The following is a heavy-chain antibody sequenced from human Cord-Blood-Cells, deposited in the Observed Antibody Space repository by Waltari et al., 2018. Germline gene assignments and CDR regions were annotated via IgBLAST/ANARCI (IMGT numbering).Heavy chain of an antibody. Sequence: EVQLVESGGGLVKPGGSLRLSCAASGFTFSSYSMNWVRQAPGKGLEWVSSISSSSSYINYADSVKGRFTISRDNAKNSLYLQMNSLRAEDTALYYCARPYYDFWSGYYYFDYWGQGTLVTVSS. D-gene: IGHD3-3*01. CDR1: GFTFSSYS. V-gene: IGHV3-21*01. CDR3: ARPYYDFWSGYYYFDY. J-gene: IGHJ4*02. CDR2: ISSSSSYI.